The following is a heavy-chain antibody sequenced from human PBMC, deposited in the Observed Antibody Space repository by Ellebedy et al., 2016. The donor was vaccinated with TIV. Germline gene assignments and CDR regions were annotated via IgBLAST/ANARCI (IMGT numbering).Heavy chain of an antibody. D-gene: IGHD2-8*01. CDR2: INHSGDII. J-gene: IGHJ4*02. CDR3: ARDRDNGGFAFDY. Sequence: GGSLRLSCAASGFTFTAFFMHWVRLTPGKGLEYLSSINHSGDIIQYADSVKCRFTISRDNSKNTVYLQMGSLRHEDMAVYYCARDRDNGGFAFDYWGQGTLVTVSS. V-gene: IGHV3-64*02. CDR1: GFTFTAFF.